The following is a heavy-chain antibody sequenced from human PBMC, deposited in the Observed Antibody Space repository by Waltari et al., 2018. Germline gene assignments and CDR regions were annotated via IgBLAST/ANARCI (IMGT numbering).Heavy chain of an antibody. CDR1: GFPSGHYL. Sequence: EVQLLASGGALVQPGGSMTLPCPASGFPSGHYLLTWVRQAPGKGLEWVANINQDGSEKYYVDSVKGRFTISRDNAKNSLSLQMSSLRVEDTALYYCARGGSDINASDPFDIWGQGTVVTVSS. J-gene: IGHJ3*02. V-gene: IGHV3-7*01. CDR2: INQDGSEK. CDR3: ARGGSDINASDPFDI. D-gene: IGHD5-12*01.